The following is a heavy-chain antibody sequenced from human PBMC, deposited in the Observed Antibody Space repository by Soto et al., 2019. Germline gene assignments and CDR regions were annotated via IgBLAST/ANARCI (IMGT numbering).Heavy chain of an antibody. V-gene: IGHV1-69*01. J-gene: IGHJ4*02. CDR3: ATSPSDGYDSSGYRYFFDY. Sequence: QVQLVQSGAEVKKPGSSVKVSCNASGGTFSSYAISWVRQAPGQGLEWMGGIIPIFGTANYAQKFQGRVTITADESTSTAYMELSSLRSEDTAVYYCATSPSDGYDSSGYRYFFDYWGQGTLVTVSS. D-gene: IGHD3-22*01. CDR1: GGTFSSYA. CDR2: IIPIFGTA.